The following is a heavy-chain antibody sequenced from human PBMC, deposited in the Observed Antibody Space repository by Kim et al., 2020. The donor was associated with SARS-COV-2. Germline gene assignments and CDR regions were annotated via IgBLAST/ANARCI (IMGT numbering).Heavy chain of an antibody. CDR2: T. V-gene: IGHV3-23*01. D-gene: IGHD3-10*01. CDR3: VKDRVRGGFDY. J-gene: IGHJ4*02. Sequence: TDYADSVQGRFTLSRDNSKNTVYLQMNSLRAEDTAVYYCVKDRVRGGFDYWGQGTLVTVSS.